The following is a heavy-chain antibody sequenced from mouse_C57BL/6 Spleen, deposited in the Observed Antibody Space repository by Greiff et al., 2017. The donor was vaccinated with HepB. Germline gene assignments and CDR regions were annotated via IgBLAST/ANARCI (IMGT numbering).Heavy chain of an antibody. J-gene: IGHJ3*01. CDR1: GFTFSDYG. Sequence: EVKLMESGGGLVKPGGSLKLSCAASGFTFSDYGMHWVRQAPEKGLEWVAYISSGSSTIYSADTVKGRFTISRDNAKNTLFLEMTSLRSEDKAMYYCASLWYSFAYWGQGTLVTVSA. CDR2: ISSGSSTI. CDR3: ASLWYSFAY. D-gene: IGHD2-1*01. V-gene: IGHV5-17*01.